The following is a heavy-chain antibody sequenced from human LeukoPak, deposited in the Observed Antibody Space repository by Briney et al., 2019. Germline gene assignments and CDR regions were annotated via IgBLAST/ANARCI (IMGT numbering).Heavy chain of an antibody. V-gene: IGHV4-34*01. Sequence: SETLSLTCAVYGGSFSGYYWSWIRQPPGKGLEWIGEINHSGSTNYNPPLKSRVTISVDTSKNQFSLKLSSVTAADTAVYYCARDSSGYYLPFDPWGQGTLVTVSS. CDR2: INHSGST. J-gene: IGHJ5*02. CDR3: ARDSSGYYLPFDP. CDR1: GGSFSGYY. D-gene: IGHD3-22*01.